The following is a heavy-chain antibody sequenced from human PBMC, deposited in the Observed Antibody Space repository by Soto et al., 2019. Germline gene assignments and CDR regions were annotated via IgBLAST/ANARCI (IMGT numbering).Heavy chain of an antibody. CDR3: ARASPRGRYFDWLIFPLGH. D-gene: IGHD3-9*01. CDR2: INWNGRTR. CDR1: GFTFDDYG. V-gene: IGHV3-20*04. J-gene: IGHJ4*02. Sequence: EVQLVESGGGVIRPGGSLRLSCAASGFTFDDYGMSWVRQVPGKGLEWVAGINWNGRTRNYADSVKGRFTISRDTAKNSLDLQMNSLRAEDTALYFCARASPRGRYFDWLIFPLGHWGQGTLVTVSS.